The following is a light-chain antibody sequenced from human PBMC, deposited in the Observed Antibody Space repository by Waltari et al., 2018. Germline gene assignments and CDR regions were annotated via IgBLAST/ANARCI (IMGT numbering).Light chain of an antibody. Sequence: QSALTQPASVSGSPGQSITISCTGTSSDVGGYNYFSWYQQHPDKAPKRMSSDVSDRPSGVSNRFSGSKSGNTASLTISGLQTEDEADYYCTSYTTTSPLVFGTGTRVTVL. J-gene: IGLJ1*01. CDR1: SSDVGGYNY. CDR3: TSYTTTSPLV. CDR2: DVS. V-gene: IGLV2-14*03.